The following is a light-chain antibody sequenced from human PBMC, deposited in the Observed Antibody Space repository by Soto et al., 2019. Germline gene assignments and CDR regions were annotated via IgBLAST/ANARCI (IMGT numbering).Light chain of an antibody. CDR2: EVS. V-gene: IGLV2-23*02. CDR1: SSDVGSYSL. Sequence: QSVLTQPASVSGSPGQSITISCTGTSSDVGSYSLVSWYQQHPGKAPKLMIYEVSKRPSGVSNRFSGSKSGNTASLTISGLQAEDEADYYCCSYAGSSTGVFVTGTKVTVL. CDR3: CSYAGSSTGV. J-gene: IGLJ1*01.